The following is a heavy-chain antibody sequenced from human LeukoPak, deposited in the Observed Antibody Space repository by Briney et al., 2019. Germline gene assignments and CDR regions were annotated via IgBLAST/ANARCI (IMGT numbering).Heavy chain of an antibody. CDR3: ARDEGSFDY. J-gene: IGHJ4*02. D-gene: IGHD2-15*01. CDR1: GFTFSSYA. V-gene: IGHV3-48*03. Sequence: PGGSLRLSCAASGFTFSSYAMSWVRQAPGKGLEWVSYISTSGGTVYYADSVRGRFTISRDNARNSLYLQMNSLRAEDTAVYYCARDEGSFDYWGQGTLVTVSS. CDR2: ISTSGGTV.